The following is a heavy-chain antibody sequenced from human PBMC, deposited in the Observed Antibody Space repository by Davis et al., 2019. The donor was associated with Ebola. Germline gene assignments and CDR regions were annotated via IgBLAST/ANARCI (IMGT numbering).Heavy chain of an antibody. V-gene: IGHV3-73*01. Sequence: GESLKISCAASGFTFSNAWMSWVRQASGKGLEWVGRIRSKANSYATAYAASVKGRFTISRDDSKNTAYLQMNSLKTEDTAVYYCTMNIPAAMGGMDVWGQGTTVTVSS. J-gene: IGHJ6*02. CDR3: TMNIPAAMGGMDV. D-gene: IGHD2-2*01. CDR1: GFTFSNAW. CDR2: IRSKANSYAT.